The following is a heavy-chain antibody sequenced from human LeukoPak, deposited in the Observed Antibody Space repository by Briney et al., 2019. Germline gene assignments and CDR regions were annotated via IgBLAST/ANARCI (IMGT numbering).Heavy chain of an antibody. Sequence: GRSLRLSCAASGFTFSDYYMSWIRQAPGKGLEWVSYISSSGSTIYYADSVKGRFTISRDDAKNSLYLQMNSLRAEDTAVYYCARDCSGGSCYPYWGQGILVTVSS. CDR3: ARDCSGGSCYPY. D-gene: IGHD2-15*01. CDR1: GFTFSDYY. J-gene: IGHJ4*02. CDR2: ISSSGSTI. V-gene: IGHV3-11*04.